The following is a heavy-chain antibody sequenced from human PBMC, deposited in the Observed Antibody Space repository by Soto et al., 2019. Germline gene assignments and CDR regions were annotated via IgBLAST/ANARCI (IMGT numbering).Heavy chain of an antibody. Sequence: EVQLLDSGGGLVQPGGSLRLSCAASGFTFNNYAMNWVRQAPGKGLEWVATISGTGGSTYYADSVKGRFTISRDNSKNTLYLQMTSLGVEDTAVYYCAKDRLGGNFDYWGQGTQVTVSS. CDR1: GFTFNNYA. CDR2: ISGTGGST. J-gene: IGHJ4*02. V-gene: IGHV3-23*01. CDR3: AKDRLGGNFDY.